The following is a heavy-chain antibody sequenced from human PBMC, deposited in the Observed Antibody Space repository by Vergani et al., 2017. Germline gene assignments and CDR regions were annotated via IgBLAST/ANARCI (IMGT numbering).Heavy chain of an antibody. CDR3: ARRGGGYYSCGKVHPLRTAFDV. CDR2: ISASGNA. CDR1: GGSISAGYYF. D-gene: IGHD2-15*01. J-gene: IGHJ3*01. Sequence: QVQLQASGPGRVKPSQTLSLTCTMSGGSISAGYYFWSWIRQPAGKGLEWLGHISASGNASHSPSLKTRVSMSVDTSKNQFSLTVTSVTAADTAIYFCARRGGGYYSCGKVHPLRTAFDVWGHGTVVTVSS. V-gene: IGHV4-61*02.